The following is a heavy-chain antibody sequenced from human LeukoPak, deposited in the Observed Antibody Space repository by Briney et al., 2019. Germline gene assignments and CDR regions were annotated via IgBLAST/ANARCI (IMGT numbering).Heavy chain of an antibody. CDR2: NYYSGST. CDR3: ARVRGDSPYSFDY. D-gene: IGHD2-21*02. Sequence: PSETLSLTCTVSGGSISSFSYYWGWIRQPPGRGLEWIGTNYYSGSTYYNPSLKSRVTISTDTSKNQFSLNLRSVTAADTAVYYCARVRGDSPYSFDYWGQGTLVTVSS. J-gene: IGHJ4*02. CDR1: GGSISSFSYY. V-gene: IGHV4-39*07.